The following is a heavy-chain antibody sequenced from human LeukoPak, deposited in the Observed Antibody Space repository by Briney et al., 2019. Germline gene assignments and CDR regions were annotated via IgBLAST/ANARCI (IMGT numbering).Heavy chain of an antibody. CDR1: GGSISSSSYY. Sequence: SETLSLTCTVSGGSISSSSYYWGWIRQPPGKGLEWIGSIYYSGSTYYNPSLKSRVTISVDTSKNQFSLKLSSVTAADTAVYYCARVPRTVLTGYDYWGQGTLVTVSS. J-gene: IGHJ4*02. D-gene: IGHD3-9*01. V-gene: IGHV4-39*07. CDR3: ARVPRTVLTGYDY. CDR2: IYYSGST.